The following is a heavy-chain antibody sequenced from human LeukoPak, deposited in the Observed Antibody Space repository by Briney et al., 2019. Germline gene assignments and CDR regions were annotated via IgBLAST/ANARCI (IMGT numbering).Heavy chain of an antibody. CDR2: IDYTGST. V-gene: IGHV4-39*01. CDR3: ARNPGSFYNNNCFDP. CDR1: GGSISSSSHY. D-gene: IGHD3-10*01. Sequence: PSETLSLTCTVSGGSISSSSHYWVWIRQPPGKGLEWIGSIDYTGSTYYSPSLKSRVTISVDTSKNQFSLKLSSVTAADTAVYYCARNPGSFYNNNCFDPWGQGTLVTVSS. J-gene: IGHJ5*02.